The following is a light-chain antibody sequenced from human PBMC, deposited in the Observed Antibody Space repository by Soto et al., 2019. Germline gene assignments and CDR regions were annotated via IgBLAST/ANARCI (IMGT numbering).Light chain of an antibody. CDR3: KSYDSSLSGSHVV. CDR1: SSNIGAGYD. Sequence: QLVLTQPPSVSGAPGQRVTISCTGSSSNIGAGYDVHWYQQLPGTAPKLLIYGNSNRPSGVPDRFSGSKSGTSASLAITGLQAEDEADYYCKSYDSSLSGSHVVFGGGTKLTVL. V-gene: IGLV1-40*01. CDR2: GNS. J-gene: IGLJ2*01.